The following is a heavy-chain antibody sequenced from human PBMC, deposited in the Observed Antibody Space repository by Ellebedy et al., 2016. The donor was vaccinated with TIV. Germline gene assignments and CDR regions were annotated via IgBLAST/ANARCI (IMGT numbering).Heavy chain of an antibody. D-gene: IGHD3-22*01. CDR1: GGSISGYY. J-gene: IGHJ4*02. Sequence: SETLSLTCTVSGGSISGYYWSWIRQPPGKGLEWIGYIYYSGSTNYNPSLKSRVTISVDTSKNQFSLNLSSVTAADTAMYYCARAARAYSSGEPISFWGQGALVTVSS. CDR2: IYYSGST. CDR3: ARAARAYSSGEPISF. V-gene: IGHV4-59*01.